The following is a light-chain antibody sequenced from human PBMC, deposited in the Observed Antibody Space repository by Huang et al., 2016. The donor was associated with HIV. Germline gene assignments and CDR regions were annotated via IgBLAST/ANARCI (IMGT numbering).Light chain of an antibody. V-gene: IGKV3-11*01. CDR3: QQRSAWPLT. J-gene: IGKJ4*01. CDR1: QRVNSY. CDR2: DAS. Sequence: EIVLTQSPATLSLSPGKRATLSCRASQRVNSYLAWSQQKPCQAPRLLIYDASNRATGVPARVSGSGSGTDFTLTISDVQSEDFAVFYCQQRSAWPLTFGGGTKVEI.